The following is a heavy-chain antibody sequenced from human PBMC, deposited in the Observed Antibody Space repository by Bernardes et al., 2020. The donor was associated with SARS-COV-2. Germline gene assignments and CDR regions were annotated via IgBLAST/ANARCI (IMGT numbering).Heavy chain of an antibody. CDR1: GFTFSSYG. V-gene: IGHV3-30*18. D-gene: IGHD5-18*01. J-gene: IGHJ6*02. CDR2: ISYDGSNK. CDR3: AKDSDKSWITAIRGADSDYYYYGMDV. Sequence: GGSLRLSCAASGFTFSSYGMHWVRQAPGKGLEWVAVISYDGSNKYYADSVKGRFTISRDNSKNTLYLQMNSLRAEDTAVYYCAKDSDKSWITAIRGADSDYYYYGMDVWGQGTTVTVSS.